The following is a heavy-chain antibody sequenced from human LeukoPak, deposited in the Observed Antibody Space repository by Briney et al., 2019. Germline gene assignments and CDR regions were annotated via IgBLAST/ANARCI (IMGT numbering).Heavy chain of an antibody. D-gene: IGHD5-18*01. CDR2: IKQDGSEK. V-gene: IGHV3-7*01. CDR3: ARFPAAMVEYYFDY. Sequence: GGSLRLSCAASGFTFSSYRMSWVRQAPGKGLEWVANIKQDGSEKYYVDSVKGRFTISRDNAKNSLYLQMNSLRAEDTAVYYCARFPAAMVEYYFDYWGQGTLVTVSS. J-gene: IGHJ4*02. CDR1: GFTFSSYR.